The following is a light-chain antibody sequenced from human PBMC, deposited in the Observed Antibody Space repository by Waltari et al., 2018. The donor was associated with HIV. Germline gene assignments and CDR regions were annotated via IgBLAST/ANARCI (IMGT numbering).Light chain of an antibody. CDR3: QTWDSGIRV. CDR2: FSNEGSH. CDR1: SGHSTYA. V-gene: IGLV4-69*01. J-gene: IGLJ3*02. Sequence: QVVLTQSPSASAFLGASVKLTCTLSSGHSTYAIAWHPQQPEKGPRYLMKFSNEGSHNKGDGIPDRFSGSSSGAERYLTISSLQSDDEADYYCQTWDSGIRVFGGGTRLTVL.